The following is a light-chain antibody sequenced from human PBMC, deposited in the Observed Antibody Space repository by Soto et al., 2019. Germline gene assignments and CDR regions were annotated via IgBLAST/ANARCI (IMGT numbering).Light chain of an antibody. J-gene: IGLJ3*02. V-gene: IGLV1-51*01. CDR3: GTWDSSLSVV. Sequence: VLTQPPSVSAAPGQKVTISCSGSSSNIGNNYVSWYQQLPGTAPKLLIYDNNKRPSGIPDRFSGSKSGTSATLGITGLQTGDEADYYCGTWDSSLSVVFGGGTQLTVL. CDR2: DNN. CDR1: SSNIGNNY.